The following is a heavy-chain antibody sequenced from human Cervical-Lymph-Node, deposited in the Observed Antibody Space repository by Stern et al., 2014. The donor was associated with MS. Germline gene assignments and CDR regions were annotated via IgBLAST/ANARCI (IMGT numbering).Heavy chain of an antibody. V-gene: IGHV4-61*02. CDR3: ARGNYDVLTDNGGHGFDI. CDR1: GGSISSGNYY. D-gene: IGHD3-9*01. Sequence: QLQLQESGPGLVKPSQTLSLTCTVSGGSISSGNYYWSWIRQPAGEGLDWIGRIYSSGSTQYNPSLKSRVTISADTSPNQFSLRLSSVTAADTAVYYCARGNYDVLTDNGGHGFDIWGQGTMVTVSS. CDR2: IYSSGST. J-gene: IGHJ3*02.